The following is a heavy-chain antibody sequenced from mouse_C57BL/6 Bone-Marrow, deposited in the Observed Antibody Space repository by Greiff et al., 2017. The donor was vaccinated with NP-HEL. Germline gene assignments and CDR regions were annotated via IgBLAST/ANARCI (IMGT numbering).Heavy chain of an antibody. D-gene: IGHD1-1*01. J-gene: IGHJ2*01. Sequence: EVKLVESGGDLVKPGGSLKLSCAASGFTFSSYGMSWVRQTPDKRLEWVATISSGGSYTYYPDSVKGRFTISRDNAKNTLYLQMSSLKSEDTAMYYCARRYYGDYWGQGTTLTVSS. V-gene: IGHV5-6*02. CDR3: ARRYYGDY. CDR1: GFTFSSYG. CDR2: ISSGGSYT.